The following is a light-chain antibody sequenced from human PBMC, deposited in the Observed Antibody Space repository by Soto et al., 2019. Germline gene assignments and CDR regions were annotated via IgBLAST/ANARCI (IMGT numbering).Light chain of an antibody. CDR2: FDS. V-gene: IGLV3-21*04. Sequence: SYELTQPPSVSVAPGKTATIPCGGSNIGSKSVHWYQQKPGQAPVLVIYFDSDRPSGIPERFSGSNSGNTATLTISRVDAGDEADYYCQVWDSTIDQGVFGTGTKLTVL. J-gene: IGLJ1*01. CDR3: QVWDSTIDQGV. CDR1: NIGSKS.